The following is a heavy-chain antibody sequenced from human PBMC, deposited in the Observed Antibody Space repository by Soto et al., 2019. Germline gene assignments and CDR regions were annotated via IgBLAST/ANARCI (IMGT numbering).Heavy chain of an antibody. CDR3: AKDPGGQAVALDY. J-gene: IGHJ4*02. CDR1: GFTFSSYG. CDR2: ISYDGSNK. V-gene: IGHV3-30*18. D-gene: IGHD6-19*01. Sequence: QVQLVESGGGVVQPGRSLRLSCAASGFTFSSYGMHWVRQAPGKGLEWVAVISYDGSNKYYADSVKGRFTISRDNSKNTLYLQMNSLSAEDTAVYYCAKDPGGQAVALDYWGQGPLVTVSS.